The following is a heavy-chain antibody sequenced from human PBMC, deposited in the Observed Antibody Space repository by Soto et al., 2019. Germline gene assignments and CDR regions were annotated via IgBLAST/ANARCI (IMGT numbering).Heavy chain of an antibody. CDR3: AKDVTAAGDNDYNNGMDV. D-gene: IGHD6-13*01. J-gene: IGHJ6*04. V-gene: IGHV3-30*18. Sequence: QVQLVESGGGVVQPGKSVRLACAASGFTFSLYGIHWVRQAPGKGLEWVAFITYEGSHQDYVDSVKGRFTLSRDNSKNIVYLQMNSLRPEDTAVYYCAKDVTAAGDNDYNNGMDVWGNGTTVTVSS. CDR2: ITYEGSHQ. CDR1: GFTFSLYG.